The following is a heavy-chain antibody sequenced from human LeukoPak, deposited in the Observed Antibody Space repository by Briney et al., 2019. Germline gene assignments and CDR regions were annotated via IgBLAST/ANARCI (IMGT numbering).Heavy chain of an antibody. D-gene: IGHD2/OR15-2a*01. V-gene: IGHV1-46*01. CDR2: INPSGGST. Sequence: ASVKVSCKTSGYTFTSYYMHWVRQAPGQGLEWMGIINPSGGSTSYAQKFQGRVTMTRDMSTSTVYMELSSLRSEDTAVYYCVRSYYGGGDAFDIWGQGTMVTVSS. J-gene: IGHJ3*02. CDR3: VRSYYGGGDAFDI. CDR1: GYTFTSYY.